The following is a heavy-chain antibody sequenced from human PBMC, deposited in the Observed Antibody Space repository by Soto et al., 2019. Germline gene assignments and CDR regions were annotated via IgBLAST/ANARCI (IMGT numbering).Heavy chain of an antibody. CDR3: ANVRWLQFDGMDV. J-gene: IGHJ6*02. CDR2: ISGSGGST. Sequence: HPGGSLRLSCAASGFTFSSYAMSWVRQAPGKGLEWVSAISGSGGSTYYADSVKGRFTISRDNSKNTLYLQMNSLRAEDTAVYYCANVRWLQFDGMDVWGQGTTVTVSS. D-gene: IGHD5-12*01. CDR1: GFTFSSYA. V-gene: IGHV3-23*01.